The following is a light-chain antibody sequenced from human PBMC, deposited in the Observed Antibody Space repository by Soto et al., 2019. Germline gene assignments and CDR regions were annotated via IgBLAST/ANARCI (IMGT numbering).Light chain of an antibody. Sequence: DIQMTQSPSSLSASVGDRVTITCRASQSISSYLNGYQQKPGKAPKLLIYAASSLQSGVPSRFSGSGSGTDFTLTISSLQPEDFATYYCQQSYSTPRLTFGGGTKVDIK. CDR1: QSISSY. V-gene: IGKV1-39*01. CDR2: AAS. J-gene: IGKJ4*01. CDR3: QQSYSTPRLT.